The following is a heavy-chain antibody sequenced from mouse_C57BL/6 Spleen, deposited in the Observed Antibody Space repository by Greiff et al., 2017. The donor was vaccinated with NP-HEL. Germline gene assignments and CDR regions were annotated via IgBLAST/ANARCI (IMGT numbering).Heavy chain of an antibody. Sequence: VQLQQSGPELVKPGASVKISCKASGYTFTDYYMNWVKQSHGKSLEWIGDINPNNGGTSYNQKFKGKATLTVDKSSSTAYMELRSLTSEDSAVYYCARDAAHFDYWGQGTTLTVSS. CDR2: INPNNGGT. CDR1: GYTFTDYY. J-gene: IGHJ2*01. V-gene: IGHV1-26*01. CDR3: ARDAAHFDY. D-gene: IGHD1-2*01.